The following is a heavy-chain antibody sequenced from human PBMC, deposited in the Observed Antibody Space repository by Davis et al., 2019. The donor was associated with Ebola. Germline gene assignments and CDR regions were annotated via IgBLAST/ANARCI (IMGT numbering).Heavy chain of an antibody. Sequence: ASVKVSCKASGYTFTGYYMHWVRQAPGQGLEWMGWINPNSGGTNYAQKFQGWVTMTRDTSITTAYMELTRLRSDDTAVYYCARCIAVAGPRYYYYYGMDVWGQGTTVTVSS. D-gene: IGHD6-19*01. J-gene: IGHJ6*02. CDR2: INPNSGGT. CDR1: GYTFTGYY. V-gene: IGHV1-2*04. CDR3: ARCIAVAGPRYYYYYGMDV.